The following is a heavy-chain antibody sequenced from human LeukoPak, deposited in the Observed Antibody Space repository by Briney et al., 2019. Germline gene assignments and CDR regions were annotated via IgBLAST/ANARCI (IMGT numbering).Heavy chain of an antibody. V-gene: IGHV4-59*12. D-gene: IGHD2-8*01. CDR1: GGSISSDC. CDR2: IYYSGST. Sequence: PSETLSLTCTVSGGSISSDCWSWIRQPPGKGLEWIGYIYYSGSTNYNPSLKSRVTISVDTSKNQFSLKLSSVTAADTAVYYCAREWGYCTNGVCYTQYFDYWGQGTLVTVSS. J-gene: IGHJ4*02. CDR3: AREWGYCTNGVCYTQYFDY.